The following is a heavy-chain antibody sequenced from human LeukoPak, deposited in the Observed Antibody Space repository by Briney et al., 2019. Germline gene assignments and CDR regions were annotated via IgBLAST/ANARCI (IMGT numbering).Heavy chain of an antibody. CDR2: ISNSSITK. CDR3: ARDSSGDY. D-gene: IGHD6-6*01. Sequence: GGSQRLSCAASGFTFSNYSMNWVRQAPGKGLEWVSYISNSSITKHYADSVKGRFTISRDNAKNSLYLQMNSLRDEDTAVYYCARDSSGDYWGQGTLVTVSS. V-gene: IGHV3-48*02. CDR1: GFTFSNYS. J-gene: IGHJ4*02.